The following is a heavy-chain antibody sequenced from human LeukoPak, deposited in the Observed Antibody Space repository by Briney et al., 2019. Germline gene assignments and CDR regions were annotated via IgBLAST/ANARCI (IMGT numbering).Heavy chain of an antibody. CDR1: GFTFSDYY. CDR3: ARRSKVRGVYYYYMDV. D-gene: IGHD3-10*01. V-gene: IGHV3-11*04. J-gene: IGHJ6*03. Sequence: GGSLRLSCAASGFTFSDYYMSWIRQAPGKGLEWLSYIGSSGSAIYYADSVKGRFTISRDNAKNSLYLQMNSLRAEDTAVYYCARRSKVRGVYYYYMDVWGKGTTVTVSS. CDR2: IGSSGSAI.